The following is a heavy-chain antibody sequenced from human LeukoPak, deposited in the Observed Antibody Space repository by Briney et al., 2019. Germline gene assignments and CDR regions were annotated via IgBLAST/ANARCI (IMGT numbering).Heavy chain of an antibody. V-gene: IGHV4-31*11. CDR2: IYYRGST. J-gene: IGHJ4*02. D-gene: IGHD2-15*01. Sequence: SETLSLTCAVYGGSFSGYYWSWIRQHPGKGLEWIGYIYYRGSTYYNPSLKSRVTISVDTSKNQFSLELSSVTAADTAVYYCARAPYCSGGSCYHLDYWGQGTLVTVSS. CDR3: ARAPYCSGGSCYHLDY. CDR1: GGSFSGYY.